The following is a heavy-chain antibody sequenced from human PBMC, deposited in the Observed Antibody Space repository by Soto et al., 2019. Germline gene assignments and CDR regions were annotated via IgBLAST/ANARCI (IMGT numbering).Heavy chain of an antibody. CDR2: IYYSGST. CDR3: ARHPEYYGDYLFDY. CDR1: GGSISSSSYY. J-gene: IGHJ4*02. D-gene: IGHD4-17*01. V-gene: IGHV4-39*01. Sequence: SETLSLTCTVSGGSISSSSYYWGWIRQPPGKGLEWIGSIYYSGSTYYSPSLRSRVTISVDTSKNQFSLKLSSVTAADTAVYYCARHPEYYGDYLFDYWGQGTLVTVS.